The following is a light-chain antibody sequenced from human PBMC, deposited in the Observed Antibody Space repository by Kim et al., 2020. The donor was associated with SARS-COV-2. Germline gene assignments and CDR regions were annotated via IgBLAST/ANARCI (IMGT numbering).Light chain of an antibody. CDR2: GRN. V-gene: IGLV3-19*01. CDR3: NCRDSSGDHVV. Sequence: ALGQTVRIKCQGDSHTKYYVSWNQQKPGQSPLLLFYGRNNRPAGISDRFSGSSSGNMASLTITGAQAEDEADYFCNCRDSSGDHVVFGGGTQLTVL. CDR1: SHTKYY. J-gene: IGLJ3*02.